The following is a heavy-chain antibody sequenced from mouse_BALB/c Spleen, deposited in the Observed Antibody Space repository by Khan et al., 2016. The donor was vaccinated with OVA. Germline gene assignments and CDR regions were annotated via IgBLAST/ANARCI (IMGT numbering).Heavy chain of an antibody. CDR2: VSTGGSYT. CDR1: GFTFSTYG. Sequence: EVELVESGGDLVKPGGSLKLSCAASGFTFSTYGMSWVRQAPDKRLEWVATVSTGGSYTYYPDSVKGRFTISRDNAKNTLYLQMSGLMSEDTAMFYCTRRTYYYDSEGFAYWGQGTLVTVSA. J-gene: IGHJ3*01. D-gene: IGHD1-1*01. V-gene: IGHV5-6*01. CDR3: TRRTYYYDSEGFAY.